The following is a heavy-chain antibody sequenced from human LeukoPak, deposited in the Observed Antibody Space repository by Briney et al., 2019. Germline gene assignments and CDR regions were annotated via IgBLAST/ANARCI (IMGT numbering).Heavy chain of an antibody. Sequence: PSETLSLTCTLYVGSTSNYYWSWVRQPPGKGLEWIGYIYYSGSTNYHPSLKSRVTISVDTSKNQFSLKLSSVTAADTAVYYGARDKPLGVVIAWYYFDYWGQGTLVTVSS. CDR2: IYYSGST. CDR3: ARDKPLGVVIAWYYFDY. J-gene: IGHJ4*02. D-gene: IGHD3-16*02. CDR1: VGSTSNYY. V-gene: IGHV4-59*01.